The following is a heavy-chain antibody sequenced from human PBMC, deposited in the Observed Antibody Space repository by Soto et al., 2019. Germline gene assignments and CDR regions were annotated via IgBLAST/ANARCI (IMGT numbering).Heavy chain of an antibody. Sequence: SEILSLTCAVYGGSFSGYYWSWIRQPPGKGLEWIGEINHSGSTNYNPSLKSRVTISVDTSKNQFSLKLSSVTAADTAVYYCARGRTVVVTAAMWNWFDPWGQGTLVNVSS. J-gene: IGHJ5*02. CDR1: GGSFSGYY. V-gene: IGHV4-34*01. CDR2: INHSGST. CDR3: ARGRTVVVTAAMWNWFDP. D-gene: IGHD2-2*01.